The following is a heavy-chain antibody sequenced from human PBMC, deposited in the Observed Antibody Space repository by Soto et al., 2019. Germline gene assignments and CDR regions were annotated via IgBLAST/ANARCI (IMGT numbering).Heavy chain of an antibody. CDR3: ARDGDYSNYGGYDY. J-gene: IGHJ4*02. CDR1: GFTVSSNY. CDR2: IYSGGST. Sequence: EVQLVESGGGLVQPGGSLRLSCAASGFTVSSNYMSLVRQAPGKGLEWVSVIYSGGSTYYADSVKGRFTISRDNSKNTLYLQMNSLRAEDTAVYYCARDGDYSNYGGYDYWGQGTLVTVSS. D-gene: IGHD4-4*01. V-gene: IGHV3-66*01.